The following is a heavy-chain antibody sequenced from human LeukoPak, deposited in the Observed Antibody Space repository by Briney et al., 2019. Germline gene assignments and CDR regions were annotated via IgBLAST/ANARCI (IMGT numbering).Heavy chain of an antibody. V-gene: IGHV3-64*01. CDR1: GFTSSSYA. CDR2: ISSNGGST. Sequence: GGSLRLSCAASGFTSSSYAMHWVRQAPGKGLEYVSAISSNGGSTYYANSVKGRFTISRDNSKNTLYLQMGSLRAEDMAVYYCAGLKEDSGSCLDYWGQGTLVTVSS. CDR3: AGLKEDSGSCLDY. D-gene: IGHD1-26*01. J-gene: IGHJ4*02.